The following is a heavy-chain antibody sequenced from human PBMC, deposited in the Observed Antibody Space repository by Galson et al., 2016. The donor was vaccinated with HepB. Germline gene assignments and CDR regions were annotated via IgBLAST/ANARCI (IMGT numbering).Heavy chain of an antibody. D-gene: IGHD2-2*01. CDR2: IGTAGDP. Sequence: SLRLSCAASGFTFSSYDMHWVRQATGKGLEWVSAIGTAGDPYYPGSVKGRFTISRENAKNSLYLQMNSLRAEDTAVYYCAKDGRIYCSSASCHDHFHYWGQGTLVTVSS. V-gene: IGHV3-13*05. CDR1: GFTFSSYD. CDR3: AKDGRIYCSSASCHDHFHY. J-gene: IGHJ4*02.